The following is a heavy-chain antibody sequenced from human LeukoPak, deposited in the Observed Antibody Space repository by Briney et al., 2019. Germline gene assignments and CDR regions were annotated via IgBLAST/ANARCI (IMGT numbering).Heavy chain of an antibody. CDR2: IKQDGSEK. V-gene: IGHV3-7*01. D-gene: IGHD3-22*01. J-gene: IGHJ4*02. Sequence: GGSLRLSCEASGFTFSSYWMSWVRQAPGKGLEWVANIKQDGSEKYYVDSVKGRFTISRDNAKNSLYLQMNSLRAEDTAVYYCARGGPYYYDSSGYYQDYWGQGTLVTVSS. CDR3: ARGGPYYYDSSGYYQDY. CDR1: GFTFSSYW.